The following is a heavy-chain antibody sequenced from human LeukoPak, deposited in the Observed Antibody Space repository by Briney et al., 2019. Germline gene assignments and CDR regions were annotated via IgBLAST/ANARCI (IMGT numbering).Heavy chain of an antibody. V-gene: IGHV3-33*08. Sequence: GGSLRLSCAAYGLIFSNSDMGCVRQAPGKGLEWVAVIWYVGSNKYYADSVKGRFTIARDNSNNSLYLQMNSLRAENPGVYYGARIGRPVTAHFEYWGPGTVIIVSS. CDR2: IWYVGSNK. J-gene: IGHJ4*02. CDR3: ARIGRPVTAHFEY. CDR1: GLIFSNSD. D-gene: IGHD5-18*01.